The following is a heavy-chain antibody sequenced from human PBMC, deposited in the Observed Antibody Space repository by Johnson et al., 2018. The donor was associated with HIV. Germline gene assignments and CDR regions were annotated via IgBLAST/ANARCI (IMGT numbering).Heavy chain of an antibody. CDR2: IWYDGSHT. V-gene: IGHV3-33*01. D-gene: IGHD5-18*01. Sequence: QVQPVESGGGVFQPGRSLRLSCAASGFTFNSYGMHWVRQAPGKGLEWVAVIWYDGSHTYYADSVKGRFTISRDNSKNTLYLQMNSLRADDTAVYYCARESTPWGGDYVGYGLDVWGRGTKVAVSS. J-gene: IGHJ3*01. CDR1: GFTFNSYG. CDR3: ARESTPWGGDYVGYGLDV.